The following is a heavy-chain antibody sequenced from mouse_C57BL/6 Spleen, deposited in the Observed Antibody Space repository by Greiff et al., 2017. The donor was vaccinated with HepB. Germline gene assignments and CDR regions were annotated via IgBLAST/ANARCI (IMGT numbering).Heavy chain of an antibody. CDR2: ISSGSSTI. J-gene: IGHJ2*01. V-gene: IGHV5-17*01. CDR1: GFTFSDYG. Sequence: EVKLVESGGGLVKPGGSLKLSCAASGFTFSDYGMHWVRQAPEKGLEWVAYISSGSSTIYYADTVKGRFTISRDNAKNTLFLQMTSLRSEDTAMYYCARRDYGSSWLEYWGQGTTLTVSS. CDR3: ARRDYGSSWLEY. D-gene: IGHD1-1*01.